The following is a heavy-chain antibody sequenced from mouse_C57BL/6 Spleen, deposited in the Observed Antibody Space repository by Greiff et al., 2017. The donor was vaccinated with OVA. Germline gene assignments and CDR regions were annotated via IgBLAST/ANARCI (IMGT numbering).Heavy chain of an antibody. V-gene: IGHV1-80*01. Sequence: QVQLQQSGAELVKPGASVKISCKASGYAFSSYWMNWVKQRPGKGLEWIGQIYPGDGDTNYNGKFKGKATLTADKSSSTAYMQLSSLTSEDSAVYFCAPYYYGSSYVNYWGQGTTLTVSS. J-gene: IGHJ2*01. D-gene: IGHD1-1*01. CDR2: IYPGDGDT. CDR3: APYYYGSSYVNY. CDR1: GYAFSSYW.